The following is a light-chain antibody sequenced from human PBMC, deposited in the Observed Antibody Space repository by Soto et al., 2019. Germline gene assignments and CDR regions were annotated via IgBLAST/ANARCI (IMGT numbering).Light chain of an antibody. Sequence: DIQMTQSPSSLSASVGDRVTITCRASQSISSYLNWYQQKPGKAPQLLIYAASSLQSGVPSRFSGSGSGTDFTLTISSLQPEDFATYYCQQSYSTLWTVGQGTKVDSK. CDR3: QQSYSTLWT. CDR1: QSISSY. V-gene: IGKV1-39*01. CDR2: AAS. J-gene: IGKJ1*01.